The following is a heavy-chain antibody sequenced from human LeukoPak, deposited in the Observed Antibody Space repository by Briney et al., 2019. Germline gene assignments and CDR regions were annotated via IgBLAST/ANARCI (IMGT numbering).Heavy chain of an antibody. J-gene: IGHJ3*02. V-gene: IGHV1-3*01. Sequence: ASVKVSCKASGYTFTSYAMHWVRQAPGQRLEWMGWINAGNGNTKYSQKFQGRVTITRDTSASTAYMELSSLRSEDTAVYHCARDSVGLHYYDSTPGAFDIWGQGTMVTVSS. CDR3: ARDSVGLHYYDSTPGAFDI. CDR2: INAGNGNT. CDR1: GYTFTSYA. D-gene: IGHD3-22*01.